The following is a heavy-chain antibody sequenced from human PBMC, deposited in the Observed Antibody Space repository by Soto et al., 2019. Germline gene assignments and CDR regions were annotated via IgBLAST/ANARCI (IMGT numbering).Heavy chain of an antibody. J-gene: IGHJ6*02. V-gene: IGHV3-21*01. D-gene: IGHD2-21*01. Sequence: GGSLRLSCAASGFSFSKYSMDWVRQAPGKGLEWVSSINDRSNYIYYADSVKGRFTISRDNARNTLSLQMNSLRADDTAVYYCARLSGDHSAFFSYGMDAWGQGTTVTVSS. CDR3: ARLSGDHSAFFSYGMDA. CDR1: GFSFSKYS. CDR2: INDRSNYI.